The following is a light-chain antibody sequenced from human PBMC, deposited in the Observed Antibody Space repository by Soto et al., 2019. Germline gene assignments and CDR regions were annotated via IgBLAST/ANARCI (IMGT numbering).Light chain of an antibody. V-gene: IGLV2-14*01. CDR2: EVS. J-gene: IGLJ1*01. CDR3: TSYTSANTLV. CDR1: SDDVGAFKF. Sequence: QSVLTQPASVSGSPGQSITISCTGTSDDVGAFKFVSWYQQHPGKAPKLLIYEVSRRPSGASDRFSGSRSGNTASLTISGLQAEDDADYYCTSYTSANTLVFGTGTKLTVL.